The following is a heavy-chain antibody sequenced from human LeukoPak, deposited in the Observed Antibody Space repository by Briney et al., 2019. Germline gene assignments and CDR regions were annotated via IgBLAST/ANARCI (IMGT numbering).Heavy chain of an antibody. D-gene: IGHD5-12*01. V-gene: IGHV4-34*01. CDR2: INHSGST. Sequence: PSETLSLTCAVYGGSFSGYYWSWIRQPPGKGLEWIGEINHSGSTNYNPSLKSRVTISVDTSKNQFSLKLSSVTAADTAVYYCARARWSGYDYGYWGQGTLVTVSS. J-gene: IGHJ4*02. CDR3: ARARWSGYDYGY. CDR1: GGSFSGYY.